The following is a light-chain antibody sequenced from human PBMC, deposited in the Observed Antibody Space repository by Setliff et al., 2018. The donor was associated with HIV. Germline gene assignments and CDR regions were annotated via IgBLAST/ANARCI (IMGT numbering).Light chain of an antibody. V-gene: IGLV2-14*01. CDR2: EVR. CDR1: SSDIGGYNY. Sequence: QSALTQPRSVSGSPGQSVTISCTGTSSDIGGYNYVSWYQQHPGKAPKVMIYEVRNRPSGVSNRFSGSKSGNTASLTISGPQAEDEADYYFSSYTSDSTLGVFGTGTKVTVL. CDR3: SSYTSDSTLGV. J-gene: IGLJ1*01.